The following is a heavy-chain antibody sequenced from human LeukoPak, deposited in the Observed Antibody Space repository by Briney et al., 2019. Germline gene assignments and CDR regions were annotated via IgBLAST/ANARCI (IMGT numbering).Heavy chain of an antibody. Sequence: GGSLRLSCAASGFTFSTYPMHWVRQAPGKGLEWVAVISYDGSNKYNSDSMKGRFTVSRDNSKNTLYLQMNSLRAEDTAVYYCARVPGISMTGGFDYWGQGTLVTVSS. D-gene: IGHD6-19*01. V-gene: IGHV3-30-3*01. CDR2: ISYDGSNK. CDR1: GFTFSTYP. J-gene: IGHJ4*02. CDR3: ARVPGISMTGGFDY.